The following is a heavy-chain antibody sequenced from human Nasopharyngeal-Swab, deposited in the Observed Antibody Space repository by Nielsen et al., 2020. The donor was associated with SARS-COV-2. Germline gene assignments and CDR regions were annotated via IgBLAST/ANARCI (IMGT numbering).Heavy chain of an antibody. V-gene: IGHV3-23*01. Sequence: GESLKFSCTASGFSFSSYSMRWVRHAPGKGLEWVSSVSYIRDGASFADSVRGRFTISRDNSKKEVYLHMNSLRPEDTAVYYCAKDQGCSGGGCGLDYWGPGTLVTVSS. CDR2: VSYIRDGA. J-gene: IGHJ4*02. CDR1: GFSFSSYS. CDR3: AKDQGCSGGGCGLDY. D-gene: IGHD2-15*01.